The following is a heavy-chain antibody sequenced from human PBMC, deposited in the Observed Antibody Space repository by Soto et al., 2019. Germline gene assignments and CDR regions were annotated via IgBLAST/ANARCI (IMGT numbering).Heavy chain of an antibody. D-gene: IGHD2-21*02. CDR1: GFTFSSYW. Sequence: PGVSLRLSCAASGFTFSSYWMSWVRQAPGKGLEWVANIKQDGSEKYYVDSVKGRFTISRDNAKNSLYLQMNSLRAEDTAVYYGTRHIVVVTAFHNYFQSWGQGTLVTVSS. V-gene: IGHV3-7*03. CDR3: TRHIVVVTAFHNYFQS. J-gene: IGHJ4*02. CDR2: IKQDGSEK.